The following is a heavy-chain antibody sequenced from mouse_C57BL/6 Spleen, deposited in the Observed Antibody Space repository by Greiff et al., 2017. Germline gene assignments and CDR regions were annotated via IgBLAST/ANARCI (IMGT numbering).Heavy chain of an antibody. D-gene: IGHD2-1*01. V-gene: IGHV1-9*01. CDR2: ILPGSGST. CDR1: GYTFTGFW. Sequence: QVQLKESGAELMKPGASVKLSCKATGYTFTGFWIEWVKQRPGHGLEWIGEILPGSGSTNYNEKFKGKATFTADTSSNTAYMQLSSLTTEDSAIYYCARVLYGNYEDLGAMDYWGQGTSVTVSS. CDR3: ARVLYGNYEDLGAMDY. J-gene: IGHJ4*01.